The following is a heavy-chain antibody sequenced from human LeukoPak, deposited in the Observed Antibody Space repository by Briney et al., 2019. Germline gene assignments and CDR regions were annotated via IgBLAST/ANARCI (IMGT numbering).Heavy chain of an antibody. J-gene: IGHJ4*02. CDR2: FDPEDGET. CDR1: GYTLTELS. Sequence: GASVKVSCKVSGYTLTELSMHWVRQAPGKGLEWMGGFDPEDGETIYAQKFQGRVTMTEDTSTDTAYMELSSLRSEDTAVYYCATYPLAVAAYHFDYWGQGTLVTVSS. CDR3: ATYPLAVAAYHFDY. V-gene: IGHV1-24*01. D-gene: IGHD6-19*01.